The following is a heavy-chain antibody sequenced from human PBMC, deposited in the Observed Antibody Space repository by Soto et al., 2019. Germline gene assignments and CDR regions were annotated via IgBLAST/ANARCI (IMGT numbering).Heavy chain of an antibody. Sequence: EVQLVESGGGLVQPGGSLTLSCAAFGFTVNNLFMTWVRQAPGKGLEWVSTFSSDGSRYYADSVKGRFTISKGYSKNTLYLEMNSLRAGDTAVYYCARDIFGGSYDFCHGGQGTLVTVSS. CDR2: FSSDGSR. J-gene: IGHJ4*02. D-gene: IGHD3-3*01. CDR1: GFTVNNLF. V-gene: IGHV3-66*01. CDR3: ARDIFGGSYDFCH.